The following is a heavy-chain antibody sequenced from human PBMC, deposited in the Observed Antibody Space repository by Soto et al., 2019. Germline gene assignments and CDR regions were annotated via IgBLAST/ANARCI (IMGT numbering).Heavy chain of an antibody. J-gene: IGHJ5*02. D-gene: IGHD6-19*01. CDR3: ARSGYSSGWYDWFDP. CDR2: IYYSGST. Sequence: SETLSLTCTVSGGSISSSSYYWGWIRQPPGKGLEWIGSIYYSGSTYYNPSLKSRVTISVDTSKNQFSLKLSSVTAADTAVYYCARSGYSSGWYDWFDPWGQGTLVTISS. CDR1: GGSISSSSYY. V-gene: IGHV4-39*01.